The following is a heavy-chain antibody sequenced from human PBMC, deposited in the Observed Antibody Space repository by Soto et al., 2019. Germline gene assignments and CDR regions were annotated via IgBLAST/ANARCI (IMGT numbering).Heavy chain of an antibody. CDR2: IIPMFGIT. D-gene: IGHD2-15*01. CDR1: GGTLSSYG. V-gene: IGHV1-69*12. J-gene: IGHJ4*02. Sequence: QVQLVQSGAEVKKPGSSVKVSCNVSGGTLSSYGFNWVRQAPGQGLEWMGGIIPMFGITNHTQKFQDRITVSADASPHTAYMDLRSLGADDTAIYSCACDRGYGLVNWGQGTLITVSS. CDR3: ACDRGYGLVN.